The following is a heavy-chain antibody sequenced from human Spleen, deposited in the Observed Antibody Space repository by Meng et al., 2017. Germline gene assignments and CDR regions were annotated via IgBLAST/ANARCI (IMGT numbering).Heavy chain of an antibody. CDR1: GFTFSTYS. J-gene: IGHJ4*02. Sequence: GESLKISCAASGFTFSTYSMNWVRQAPGKGLEWLSSVSSTSSYKYYAESVEGRFTISRDNTKNSLYLQMNNLRAEDTAVYYCARDPSYWYNQVDYWGQGTLVTVSS. CDR3: ARDPSYWYNQVDY. D-gene: IGHD1/OR15-1a*01. CDR2: VSSTSSYK. V-gene: IGHV3-21*01.